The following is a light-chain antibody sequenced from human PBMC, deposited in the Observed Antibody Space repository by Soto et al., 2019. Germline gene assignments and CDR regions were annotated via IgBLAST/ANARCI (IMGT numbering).Light chain of an antibody. CDR2: RNN. Sequence: QSVLTQPPSASGTPGQRVTISCSGSTSNIGSNSVYWYQQLPGTAPKLLIYRNNQRPSGVPDRFSGSKSGTSASLAISGLRSDDEADYYCATWDDSLSGVLFGGGTQLTVL. J-gene: IGLJ2*01. CDR3: ATWDDSLSGVL. V-gene: IGLV1-47*01. CDR1: TSNIGSNS.